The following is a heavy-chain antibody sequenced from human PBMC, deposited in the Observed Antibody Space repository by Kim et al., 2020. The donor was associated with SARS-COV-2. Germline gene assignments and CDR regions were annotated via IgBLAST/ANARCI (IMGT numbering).Heavy chain of an antibody. CDR3: ARGGRSGSSFDY. Sequence: NYNPALKSRVTISVDTSKNQFSLKLSCVTAADTAVYYCARGGRSGSSFDYWGQGTLVTVSS. V-gene: IGHV4-34*01. D-gene: IGHD1-26*01. J-gene: IGHJ4*02.